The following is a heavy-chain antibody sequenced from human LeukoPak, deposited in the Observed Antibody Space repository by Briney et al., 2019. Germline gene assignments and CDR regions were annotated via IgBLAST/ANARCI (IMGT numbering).Heavy chain of an antibody. J-gene: IGHJ3*02. Sequence: PSETLSLTCTVSGGSISSHYWSWIRQPPGKGLEWIGYIYYSGSTNYNPSLKSRVTISVDTSKNQFSLKLSSVTAADTAVCYCASSSTSAGAFDIWGQGTMVTVSS. V-gene: IGHV4-59*11. D-gene: IGHD2-2*01. CDR3: ASSSTSAGAFDI. CDR1: GGSISSHY. CDR2: IYYSGST.